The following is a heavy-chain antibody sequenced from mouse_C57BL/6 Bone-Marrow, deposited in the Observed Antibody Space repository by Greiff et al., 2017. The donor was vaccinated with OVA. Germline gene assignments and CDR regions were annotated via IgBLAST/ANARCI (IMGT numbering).Heavy chain of an antibody. D-gene: IGHD1-1*01. CDR1: GYTFTSYW. V-gene: IGHV1-55*01. Sequence: VQLQQPGAELVKPGASVKMSCKASGYTFTSYWITWVKQRPGQGLEWIGDIYPGSGSTNYNEKFKSEATLTVDTSSSTAYMQLSSLTSEDSAVYYCARESITTVVYFDYWGQGTTLTVSS. CDR3: ARESITTVVYFDY. CDR2: IYPGSGST. J-gene: IGHJ2*01.